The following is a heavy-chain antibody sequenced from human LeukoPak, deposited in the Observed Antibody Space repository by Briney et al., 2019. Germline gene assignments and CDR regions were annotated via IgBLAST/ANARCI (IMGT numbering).Heavy chain of an antibody. D-gene: IGHD3-3*01. J-gene: IGHJ6*03. CDR2: IRYDGSNK. Sequence: GGSLRLSXAASGFTFRSYGMHWVRQAPRKGLEWVAFIRYDGSNKYYADSVKGRFTISRDNSKNTLYLQINSLRAEDTAVCYRAKRVELLSRSAYYYYMDVGGKGTTVTVSS. V-gene: IGHV3-30*02. CDR3: AKRVELLSRSAYYYYMDV. CDR1: GFTFRSYG.